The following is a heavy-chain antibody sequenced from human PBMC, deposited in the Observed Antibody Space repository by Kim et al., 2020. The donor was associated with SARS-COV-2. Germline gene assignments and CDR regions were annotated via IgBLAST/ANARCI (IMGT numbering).Heavy chain of an antibody. Sequence: YDGSVKGRFTISRDDSKKTAYLQMDSLKTEDTAVYYCTRSVMATQDWFDPWGQGTLVTVSS. CDR3: TRSVMATQDWFDP. V-gene: IGHV3-73*01. D-gene: IGHD2-21*01. J-gene: IGHJ5*02.